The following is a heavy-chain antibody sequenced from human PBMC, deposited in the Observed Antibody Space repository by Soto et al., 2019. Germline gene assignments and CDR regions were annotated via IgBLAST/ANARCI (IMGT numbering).Heavy chain of an antibody. CDR1: GFTFSSYV. D-gene: IGHD6-6*01. J-gene: IGHJ3*02. CDR3: AKDLGGYSSSSGYFDI. Sequence: GGSLRLSCAASGFTFSSYVMHWVRQAPGKGLEWVAVISYDGSNKYYADSVKGRFTISRDNSKNTLYLQMNSLRAEDTAVYYCAKDLGGYSSSSGYFDIWGQGTMVTVSS. V-gene: IGHV3-30*18. CDR2: ISYDGSNK.